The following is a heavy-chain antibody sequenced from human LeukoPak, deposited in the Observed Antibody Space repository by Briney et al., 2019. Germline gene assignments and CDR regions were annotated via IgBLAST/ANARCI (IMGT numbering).Heavy chain of an antibody. Sequence: ASVKVSCKASGGTFSSYAISWVRQAPGQGLEWMGGIIPIFGTANYAQKFQGRVTITADESTSTAYMELSSLRSEDTAVYYCARDKYSSGSPPGGYWGQGTLVTVSS. D-gene: IGHD6-19*01. CDR2: IIPIFGTA. V-gene: IGHV1-69*13. CDR1: GGTFSSYA. J-gene: IGHJ4*02. CDR3: ARDKYSSGSPPGGY.